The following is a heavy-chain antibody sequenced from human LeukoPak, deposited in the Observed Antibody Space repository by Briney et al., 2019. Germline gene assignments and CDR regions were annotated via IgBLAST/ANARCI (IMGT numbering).Heavy chain of an antibody. J-gene: IGHJ4*02. D-gene: IGHD3-22*01. V-gene: IGHV4-39*01. CDR3: ARHYDSSGYWYYFAY. CDR2: IYYSAST. Sequence: SETLSLTCTVSGGSISSSSYSWGWIRQPPGKGLEWIGSIYYSASTYYNPSLKSRVTISVDTSKNQCSLKLSSVTAADTAVYYCARHYDSSGYWYYFAYWGQGTLVTVSS. CDR1: GGSISSSSYS.